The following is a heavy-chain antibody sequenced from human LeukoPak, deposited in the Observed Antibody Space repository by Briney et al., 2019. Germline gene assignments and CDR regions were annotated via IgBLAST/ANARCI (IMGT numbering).Heavy chain of an antibody. CDR1: GGSISSYY. J-gene: IGHJ6*03. D-gene: IGHD4-11*01. Sequence: SETLSLTCTVSGGSISSYYWSWIRQPAGKGLEWIGRIYTSGSTNYNPSLKSRVTMSVDTSKNQFSLKLSSVTAADTAVYYCARGSPVISYYYYMDVWGKGTTVTVSS. CDR3: ARGSPVISYYYYMDV. CDR2: IYTSGST. V-gene: IGHV4-4*07.